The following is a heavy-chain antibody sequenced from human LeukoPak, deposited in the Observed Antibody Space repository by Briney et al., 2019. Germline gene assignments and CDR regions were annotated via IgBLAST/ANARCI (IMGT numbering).Heavy chain of an antibody. CDR1: GFTFRRYG. CDR2: VSHDGSNT. CDR3: AKDTPLSS. J-gene: IGHJ3*01. Sequence: PGRSLRLSWAASGFTFRRYGMQWVRQAPGKGLEWVAVVSHDGSNTYYADSVKGRFTISRDNSKNTLYVQNTSLRAEDTAMYYCAKDTPLSSWGQGTMVTVSS. V-gene: IGHV3-30*18.